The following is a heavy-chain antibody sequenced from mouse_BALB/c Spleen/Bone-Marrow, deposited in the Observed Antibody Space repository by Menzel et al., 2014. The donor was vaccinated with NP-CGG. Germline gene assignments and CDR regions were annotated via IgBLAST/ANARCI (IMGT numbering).Heavy chain of an antibody. V-gene: IGHV1-39*01. J-gene: IGHJ3*01. CDR3: ARSIEYRPLTY. CDR2: IDPYYGGI. Sequence: VQLQQSGPELEKPGASVKISCKASGYSFPGYNMNWVKQTNGKSLEWIGNIDPYYGGITYNQKFKDKATLTVDKSSSTAYMQLKSLTAEDSAVYYCARSIEYRPLTYWGQGTLVTVSA. D-gene: IGHD2-14*01. CDR1: GYSFPGYN.